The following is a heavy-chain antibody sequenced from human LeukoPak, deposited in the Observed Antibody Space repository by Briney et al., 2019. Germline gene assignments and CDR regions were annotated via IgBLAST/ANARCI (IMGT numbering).Heavy chain of an antibody. J-gene: IGHJ1*01. D-gene: IGHD3-10*01. V-gene: IGHV1-18*01. Sequence: ASVRVSCKTTGYSFSSYGISWVRQTPGQGLEWMGWISGYNGNTYYSQKFQGRVTVTIDTPTGTAYMEVRSLRSDDTGMYYCARASGSAGYQPPEFFQHWGQGTLVTVSS. CDR3: ARASGSAGYQPPEFFQH. CDR1: GYSFSSYG. CDR2: ISGYNGNT.